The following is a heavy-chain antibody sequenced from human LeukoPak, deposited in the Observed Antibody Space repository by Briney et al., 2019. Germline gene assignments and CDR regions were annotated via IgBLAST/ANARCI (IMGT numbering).Heavy chain of an antibody. CDR2: IWYDGSNK. V-gene: IGHV3-33*06. CDR3: AKDNGARAIVEYFDY. J-gene: IGHJ4*02. Sequence: GTSLRLSCAASGFTFSSYGMHWVRQAPGKGLEWVAVIWYDGSNKYYADSVKGRFTISRDNSKNTLYLQMNSLRAEDTAVYYCAKDNGARAIVEYFDYWGQGTLVTASS. D-gene: IGHD1-26*01. CDR1: GFTFSSYG.